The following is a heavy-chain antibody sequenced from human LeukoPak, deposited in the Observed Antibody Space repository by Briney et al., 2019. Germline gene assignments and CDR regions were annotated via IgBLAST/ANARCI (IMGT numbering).Heavy chain of an antibody. J-gene: IGHJ3*02. Sequence: GESLKIPCKGSGYSFTSYWSGWVRQIHGKGREWMGIIYPVDSDTRNSPSFQGQATLLADKSISTAYLQWSSLKASDTAMYYCAGTYYYDRSGFTRGAFDIWGQGTMVTVSS. V-gene: IGHV5-51*01. D-gene: IGHD3-22*01. CDR2: IYPVDSDT. CDR3: AGTYYYDRSGFTRGAFDI. CDR1: GYSFTSYW.